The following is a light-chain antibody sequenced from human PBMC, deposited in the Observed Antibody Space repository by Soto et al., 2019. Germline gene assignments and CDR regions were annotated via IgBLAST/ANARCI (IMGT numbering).Light chain of an antibody. V-gene: IGKV3-11*01. J-gene: IGKJ5*01. CDR3: QQRSNWPT. CDR1: ESVRSY. CDR2: EAS. Sequence: EIVLTQSPDTLSLSPGERATLSCRASESVRSYLAWYQQKAGQAPRLLIYEASNRATGIPTRFSGGGSGTDFTLTISRLEPQDFAVYYCQQRSNWPTFGQGTRLEIK.